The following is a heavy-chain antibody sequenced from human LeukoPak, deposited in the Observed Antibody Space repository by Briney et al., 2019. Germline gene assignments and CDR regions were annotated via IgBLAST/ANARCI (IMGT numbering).Heavy chain of an antibody. Sequence: PGGSLRLSCAASGFTFSSYGMHWVRQAPGKGLEWVSAISGSGGSTYYADSVKGRFTISRDNSKNTLYLQMNSLRAEDTAVYYCAKELRFLEWLFDYWGQGTLVTVSS. J-gene: IGHJ4*02. CDR1: GFTFSSYG. CDR3: AKELRFLEWLFDY. D-gene: IGHD3-3*01. V-gene: IGHV3-23*01. CDR2: ISGSGGST.